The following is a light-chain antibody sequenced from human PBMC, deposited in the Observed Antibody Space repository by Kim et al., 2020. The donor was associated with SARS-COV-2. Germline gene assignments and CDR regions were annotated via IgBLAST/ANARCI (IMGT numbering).Light chain of an antibody. V-gene: IGLV2-11*01. CDR2: DVI. J-gene: IGLJ2*01. Sequence: QSALTQPRSVSGSPGQSVTISCTGTSSDVGGYNYVSWYQQHPGKAPKHMIYDVIKRPSGVPDRFSGSKSGNTASLTISGLQAEDEADYYCCSYAGSYTYVIFGGGTKLTVL. CDR1: SSDVGGYNY. CDR3: CSYAGSYTYVI.